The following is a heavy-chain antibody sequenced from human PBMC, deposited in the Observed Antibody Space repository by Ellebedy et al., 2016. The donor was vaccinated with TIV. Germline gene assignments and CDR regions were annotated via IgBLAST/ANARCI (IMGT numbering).Heavy chain of an antibody. CDR2: ISGAGDAI. V-gene: IGHV3-48*03. CDR1: GFTFSSYE. D-gene: IGHD3-22*01. J-gene: IGHJ5*02. Sequence: GVSLKISCAASGFTFSSYEMNWVRQAPGKGLEWVSYISGAGDAISYADSVKGRFTISRDNAKKSLYLQMNSLRADDTAVYYCARGLDSNSYYRPRYNWFDPWGQGALVTVSS. CDR3: ARGLDSNSYYRPRYNWFDP.